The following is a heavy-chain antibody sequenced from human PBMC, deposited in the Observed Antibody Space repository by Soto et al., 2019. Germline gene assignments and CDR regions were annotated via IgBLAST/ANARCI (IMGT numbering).Heavy chain of an antibody. J-gene: IGHJ4*02. D-gene: IGHD3-22*01. CDR1: GGTFSSYA. CDR2: IIPIFGTA. Sequence: SVKVSCKASGGTFSSYAISWVRQAPGQGLEWMGGIIPIFGTANYAQKFQGRVTITADESTSTAYMELSSLRSEDTAVYYCASGPHYYDSSGYYSGLDYWGQGTPVTVSS. CDR3: ASGPHYYDSSGYYSGLDY. V-gene: IGHV1-69*13.